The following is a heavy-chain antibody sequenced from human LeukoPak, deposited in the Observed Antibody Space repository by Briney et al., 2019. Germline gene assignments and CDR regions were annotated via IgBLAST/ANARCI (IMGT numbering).Heavy chain of an antibody. CDR1: GYTFTGYY. V-gene: IGHV1-2*02. CDR3: ARVKTMIVVVRLFDY. Sequence: ASVKVSCKASGYTFTGYYMHWVRQAPGQGLEWMGWINPNSGGTNYAQKFQGRATMTRDTSISTAFMDLSRLRSDDTAVYYCARVKTMIVVVRLFDYWGQGTQVTVSS. D-gene: IGHD3-22*01. CDR2: INPNSGGT. J-gene: IGHJ4*02.